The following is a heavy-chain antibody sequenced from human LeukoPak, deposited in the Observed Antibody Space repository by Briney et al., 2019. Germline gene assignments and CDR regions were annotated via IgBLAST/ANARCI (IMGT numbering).Heavy chain of an antibody. D-gene: IGHD5-24*01. CDR3: ARSRDVGPPNWFDP. J-gene: IGHJ5*02. Sequence: GGSLRLSCAASGFTFSSYSMNWVRQAPGKGLEWLSHISSGSSVIYYADSAKGRFTISRDNAKNSLYLQMNSLRVEDTAVYYCARSRDVGPPNWFDPWGQGTLVTVSS. V-gene: IGHV3-48*01. CDR1: GFTFSSYS. CDR2: ISSGSSVI.